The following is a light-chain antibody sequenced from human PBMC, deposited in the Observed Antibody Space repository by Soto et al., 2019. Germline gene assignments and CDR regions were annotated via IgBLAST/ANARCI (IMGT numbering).Light chain of an antibody. CDR1: ESVSSNY. J-gene: IGKJ1*01. CDR3: QQYGTSPRT. CDR2: GAS. Sequence: EIVLTQSPGTLSLSPGERATLSCRATESVSSNYLAWYQQKTGKTPRVLIYGASIRATGIPDRFSGSGSETDFNLTISRLEPEDFAVYYCQQYGTSPRTFGQGTKVDIK. V-gene: IGKV3-20*01.